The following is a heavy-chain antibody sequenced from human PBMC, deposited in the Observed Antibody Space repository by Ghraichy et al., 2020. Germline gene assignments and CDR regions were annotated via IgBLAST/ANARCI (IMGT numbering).Heavy chain of an antibody. Sequence: SETLSPTCTVSGGSISSGGYYWSWIRQHPGKGLEWIGYIYYSGSTYYNPSLKSRVTISVDTSKNQFSLKLSSVTAADTAVYYCARARMMYYDSSGYYLPYYYYGMDVWGQGTTVTVSS. V-gene: IGHV4-31*03. D-gene: IGHD3-22*01. CDR1: GGSISSGGYY. CDR3: ARARMMYYDSSGYYLPYYYYGMDV. CDR2: IYYSGST. J-gene: IGHJ6*02.